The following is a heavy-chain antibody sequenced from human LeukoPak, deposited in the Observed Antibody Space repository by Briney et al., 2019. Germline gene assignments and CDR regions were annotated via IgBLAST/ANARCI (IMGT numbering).Heavy chain of an antibody. CDR3: ARDIWNDAKYYMDV. Sequence: PGGSLRLSCATSGFPFSAYDMHWVRQAPGKGLEWVSAFGSAGDTYYPGAVKGRFTISRDYAKNSLFLQMNSLRAGDTAVYYCARDIWNDAKYYMDVWGKGTTVTVSS. J-gene: IGHJ6*03. D-gene: IGHD1-1*01. CDR1: GFPFSAYD. CDR2: FGSAGDT. V-gene: IGHV3-13*01.